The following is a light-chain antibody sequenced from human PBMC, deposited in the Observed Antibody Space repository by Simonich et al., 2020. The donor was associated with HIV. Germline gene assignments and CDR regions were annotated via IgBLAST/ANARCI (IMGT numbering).Light chain of an antibody. Sequence: DIVMTQSPASLAVSLGERATINCKSSQSVLYSSNNKNFLAWYQQKPGQPPKLLIYWASTRESGVPYRFSGSGSGTDFTPTISSLQAEDVAVYFCQQYYETPITFGQGTRLEIK. CDR1: QSVLYSSNNKNF. V-gene: IGKV4-1*01. CDR3: QQYYETPIT. J-gene: IGKJ5*01. CDR2: WAS.